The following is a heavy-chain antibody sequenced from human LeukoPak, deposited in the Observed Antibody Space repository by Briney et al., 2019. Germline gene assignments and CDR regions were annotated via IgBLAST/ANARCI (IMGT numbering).Heavy chain of an antibody. D-gene: IGHD3-3*01. CDR3: ARGPTIFGVQSSYYFDY. CDR2: IYTSGST. V-gene: IGHV4-4*07. Sequence: SETLSLTCTVSGGSISSYYWSWIRQPAGKGLEWIGRIYTSGSTNYNPSLKSRVTISVDKSKNQFSLKLSSVTAADTAVYYCARGPTIFGVQSSYYFDYWGQGTLVTVSS. CDR1: GGSISSYY. J-gene: IGHJ4*02.